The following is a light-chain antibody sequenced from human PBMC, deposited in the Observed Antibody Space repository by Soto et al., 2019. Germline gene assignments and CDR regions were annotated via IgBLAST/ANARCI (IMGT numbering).Light chain of an antibody. CDR3: QQYRSSPYT. J-gene: IGKJ2*01. Sequence: EIVLTQSPGTLSLSPGERATLSCRASQSVSSNYLAWFQQKPGQAHSLLIYGASSMASGIPDRFGGRGSGTDFTLSISRLVPEDLAVYYCQQYRSSPYTVGRGTKLEVK. V-gene: IGKV3-20*01. CDR2: GAS. CDR1: QSVSSNY.